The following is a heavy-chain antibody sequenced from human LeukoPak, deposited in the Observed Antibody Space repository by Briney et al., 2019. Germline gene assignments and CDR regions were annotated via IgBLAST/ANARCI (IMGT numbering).Heavy chain of an antibody. CDR3: ARDRGWQTFDY. Sequence: GGSLRLSCAASGFIFSSYWMTWVRQAPGKGLERVANIKDDGSENYYVDSVKGRFTISRDNAKNSVFLQMNSLRADDTAVYYCARDRGWQTFDYWGQGSQVTASS. CDR1: GFIFSSYW. CDR2: IKDDGSEN. V-gene: IGHV3-7*01. D-gene: IGHD6-19*01. J-gene: IGHJ4*02.